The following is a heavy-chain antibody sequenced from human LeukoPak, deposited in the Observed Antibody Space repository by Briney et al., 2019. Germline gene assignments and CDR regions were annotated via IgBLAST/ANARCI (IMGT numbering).Heavy chain of an antibody. CDR2: INPNSGGT. Sequence: ASVKVSCKASGYTFTGYYMHWVRQAPGQGLEWMGWINPNSGGTNYAQKFQGRVTMTRDTSISIAYMELSRLRSDDTAVYYCARGFKGLWFGELLDYWGQGTLVTVSS. CDR1: GYTFTGYY. J-gene: IGHJ4*02. CDR3: ARGFKGLWFGELLDY. D-gene: IGHD3-10*01. V-gene: IGHV1-2*02.